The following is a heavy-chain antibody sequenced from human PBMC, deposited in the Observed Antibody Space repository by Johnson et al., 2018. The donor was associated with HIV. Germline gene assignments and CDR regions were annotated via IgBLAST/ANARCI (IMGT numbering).Heavy chain of an antibody. V-gene: IGHV3-30*07. CDR1: KFAFSTYA. CDR3: ARTRVGAVDI. J-gene: IGHJ3*02. Sequence: QVQLVESGGGVVRPGGSLRLSCAASKFAFSTYAMHWVRQAPGKGLEWVAVISSGGRTYYADSVKGRFTISRDNSKNTLYLQMNGLRGEETAVYYCARTRVGAVDIWGQGTMVTVSS. CDR2: ISSGGRT. D-gene: IGHD1-26*01.